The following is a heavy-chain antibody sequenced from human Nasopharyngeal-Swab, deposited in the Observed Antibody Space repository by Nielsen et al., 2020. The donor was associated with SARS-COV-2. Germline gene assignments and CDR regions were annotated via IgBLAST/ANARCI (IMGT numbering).Heavy chain of an antibody. D-gene: IGHD3-16*01. CDR1: GFTFSNYA. CDR3: ARDLTLMVIIYAFDM. Sequence: GESLKISCAASGFTFSNYAMHWVRQAPGKGLEWVAVIWHDGSNKYYADSVKGRFTISRDNSKNTLYLQMNSLRAEDTAVYYCARDLTLMVIIYAFDMWGQGTMVTVSS. J-gene: IGHJ3*02. CDR2: IWHDGSNK. V-gene: IGHV3-33*01.